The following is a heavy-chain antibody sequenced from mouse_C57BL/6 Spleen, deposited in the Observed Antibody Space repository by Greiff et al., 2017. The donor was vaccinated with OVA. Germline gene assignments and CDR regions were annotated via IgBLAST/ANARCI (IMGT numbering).Heavy chain of an antibody. J-gene: IGHJ3*01. Sequence: QVQLQQSGAELVRPGASVTLSCKASGYTFTDYEMHWVKQTPVHGLEWIGAIDPETGGTAYNQKFKGKAILTADKSSSTAYMELRSLTSEDSAVYYCTYYYGSSSFAYWGQGTLVTVSA. V-gene: IGHV1-15*01. CDR1: GYTFTDYE. CDR2: IDPETGGT. D-gene: IGHD1-1*01. CDR3: TYYYGSSSFAY.